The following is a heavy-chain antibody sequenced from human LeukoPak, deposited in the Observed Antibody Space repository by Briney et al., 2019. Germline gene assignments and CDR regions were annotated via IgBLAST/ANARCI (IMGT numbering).Heavy chain of an antibody. CDR3: ASDYLYNSFDP. V-gene: IGHV3-74*01. Sequence: GGSLRLSCAASGFTFSSYAMSWVRQAPGKGLVWVSRINSDGSSTSYADSVKGRFTISRDNAKNTLYLQMNSLRAEDTAVYYCASDYLYNSFDPWGQGTLVTVSS. J-gene: IGHJ5*02. CDR2: INSDGSST. CDR1: GFTFSSYA.